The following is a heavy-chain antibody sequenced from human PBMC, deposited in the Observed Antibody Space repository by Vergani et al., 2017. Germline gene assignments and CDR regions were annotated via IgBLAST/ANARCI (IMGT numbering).Heavy chain of an antibody. CDR2: IIPIFGTA. V-gene: IGHV1-69*13. CDR1: GGTFSSYA. J-gene: IGHJ4*02. Sequence: QVQLVQSGAEVKKPGSSVKVSCKASGGTFSSYAISWVRQAPGQGLEWMGRIIPIFGTANYAQKFQGRVTITADESTSTAHMELSSLRSEDTAVYYCARVGAYYYDSSGYYYWGQGTLVTVSS. D-gene: IGHD3-22*01. CDR3: ARVGAYYYDSSGYYY.